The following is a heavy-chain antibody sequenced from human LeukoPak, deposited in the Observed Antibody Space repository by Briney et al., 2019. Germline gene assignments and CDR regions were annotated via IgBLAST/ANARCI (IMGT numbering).Heavy chain of an antibody. CDR2: TGDDT. CDR1: GFSFSDYA. Sequence: GGSLRLSCAASGFSFSDYAMTWVRQAPEKGLEWVSSTGDDTYYADSVKCRFTISRDDSKDTLFLQMNSLRVEDTAVYYCAKDAIYKNSVWDYFDYLGQGTLVTVSS. CDR3: AKDAIYKNSVWDYFDY. V-gene: IGHV3-23*01. D-gene: IGHD5-24*01. J-gene: IGHJ4*02.